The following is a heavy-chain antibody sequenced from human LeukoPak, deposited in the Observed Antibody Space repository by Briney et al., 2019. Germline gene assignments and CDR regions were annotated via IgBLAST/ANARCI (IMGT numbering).Heavy chain of an antibody. CDR2: ISGSGGST. CDR3: AKDRMIVVVITLFDY. Sequence: GGSLRLSCAASGFTFSSYAMSWVRQAPGKGLEWVSAISGSGGSTYYVDSVKGRFTISRDNSKNTLYLQMNSLRAEDTAVYYCAKDRMIVVVITLFDYWGQGTLVTVSS. J-gene: IGHJ4*02. CDR1: GFTFSSYA. V-gene: IGHV3-23*01. D-gene: IGHD3-22*01.